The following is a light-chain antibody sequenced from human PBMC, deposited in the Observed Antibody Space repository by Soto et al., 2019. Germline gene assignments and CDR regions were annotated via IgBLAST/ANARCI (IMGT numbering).Light chain of an antibody. V-gene: IGKV3-20*01. J-gene: IGKJ4*01. CDR2: GTS. Sequence: DIVLTQSPGSLSVSPGERFTLSFSSSQTINRVDLAWYQQRPGQPPRLLIYGTSSRATGIPDRVSGSGSGTDFTLTISRLEPEDFAVYYCQQYGSSPLTFGGGTKVDIK. CDR1: QTINRVD. CDR3: QQYGSSPLT.